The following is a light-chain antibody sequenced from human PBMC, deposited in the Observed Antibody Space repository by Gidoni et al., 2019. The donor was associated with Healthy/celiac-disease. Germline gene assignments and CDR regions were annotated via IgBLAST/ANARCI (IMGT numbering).Light chain of an antibody. CDR2: DAS. CDR3: QQYDNLPLP. J-gene: IGKJ4*01. V-gene: IGKV1-33*01. Sequence: DIQMTQSPSSLSASVGDRVTITCQASQEISNYLNWYQQKPGKAPKLLIYDASNLETGVPSRFIGSGSGTDFTFTISSLQPEDIATYYCQQYDNLPLPFGGGTKVEIK. CDR1: QEISNY.